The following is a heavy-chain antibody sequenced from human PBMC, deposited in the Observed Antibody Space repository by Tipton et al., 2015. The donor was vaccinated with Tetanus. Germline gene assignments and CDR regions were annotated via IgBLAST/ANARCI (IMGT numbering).Heavy chain of an antibody. Sequence: TLSLTCTVSGSSISRSGHYWTWIRQPPGKEPEWVGYVYHSGATNYHPSLKSRLAISADTSKNQFSLNLRSVITADTAVYYCVRGRGLGAYSYGFEYWGRGALVTVSS. V-gene: IGHV4-61*08. D-gene: IGHD5-12*01. CDR2: VYHSGAT. J-gene: IGHJ4*02. CDR3: VRGRGLGAYSYGFEY. CDR1: GSSISRSGHY.